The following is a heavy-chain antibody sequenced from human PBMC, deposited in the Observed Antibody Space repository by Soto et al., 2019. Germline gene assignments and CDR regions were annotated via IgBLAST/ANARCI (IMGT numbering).Heavy chain of an antibody. J-gene: IGHJ4*02. V-gene: IGHV3-23*01. Sequence: GGSLRVSCVASGFIFSSYAMNWVRQAPGKGLEWVSTISGSCGSTYYADSVQGRFTVSRDNSKNTLYLQMNSRRAEDTAVYYCASRSATVLSLTYWGPGTQVTVSS. CDR3: ASRSATVLSLTY. CDR1: GFIFSSYA. D-gene: IGHD2-8*01. CDR2: ISGSCGST.